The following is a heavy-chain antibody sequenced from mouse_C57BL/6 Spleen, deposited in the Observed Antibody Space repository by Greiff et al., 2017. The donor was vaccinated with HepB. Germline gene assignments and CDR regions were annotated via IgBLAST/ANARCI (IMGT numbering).Heavy chain of an antibody. CDR3: ARGDGYAYYAMDY. V-gene: IGHV1-82*01. J-gene: IGHJ4*01. Sequence: VQLQQSGPELVKPGASVKISCKASGYAFSSSWMNWVKQRPGKGLEWIGRIYPGDGDTNYNGKFKGKATLTADKSSSTAYMQLSSLTSEDSAVYFCARGDGYAYYAMDYWGQGTSVTVSS. CDR1: GYAFSSSW. D-gene: IGHD2-2*01. CDR2: IYPGDGDT.